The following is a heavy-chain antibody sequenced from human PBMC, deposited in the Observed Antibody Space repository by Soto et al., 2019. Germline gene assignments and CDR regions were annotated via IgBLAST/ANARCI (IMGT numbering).Heavy chain of an antibody. CDR2: INHSGST. D-gene: IGHD4-17*01. V-gene: IGHV4-34*02. Sequence: QVQLQQWGAGLLKPSETLSLTCAVYRGSFSGYYWSWIRQPPGKGLEWIGEINHSGSTNYNPSLKKRVTISLGTSEIQYSLRVTAVTAAGSSLYYCAREGEAPYSDYGFRSGFDPWGEGTLVTVSS. J-gene: IGHJ5*02. CDR1: RGSFSGYY. CDR3: AREGEAPYSDYGFRSGFDP.